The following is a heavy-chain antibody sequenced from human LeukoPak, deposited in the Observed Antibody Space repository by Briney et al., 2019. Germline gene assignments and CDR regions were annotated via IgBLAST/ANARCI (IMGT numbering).Heavy chain of an antibody. CDR3: AKDIGFGEEFQTNFDY. CDR1: GFTFDDYA. V-gene: IGHV3-9*01. Sequence: PGGSLRLSCAASGFTFDDYAMHWVRQAPGKGLEWVSGISWNSGSIGYADSVKGRFTISRDNAKNSLYLQMNSLRAEDTALYYCAKDIGFGEEFQTNFDYWGQGTLVTVSS. D-gene: IGHD3-10*01. J-gene: IGHJ4*02. CDR2: ISWNSGSI.